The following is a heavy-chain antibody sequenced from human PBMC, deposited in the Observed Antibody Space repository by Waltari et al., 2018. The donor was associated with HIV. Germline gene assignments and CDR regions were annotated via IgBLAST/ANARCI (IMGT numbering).Heavy chain of an antibody. CDR1: GNTSPSYE. V-gene: IGHV1-8*01. D-gene: IGHD6-6*01. CDR3: AREGYSSSSGARPNWFDP. J-gene: IGHJ5*02. Sequence: QVQLVQPGAGVKKPGASVKVSCKTSGNTSPSYEHNRLRQAPGKGLEWMGWMNPNSGNTGYAQKFQGRVTMTRNTSISTAYLELSSLRSDDTAVYYCAREGYSSSSGARPNWFDPWGQGTPVIVSS. CDR2: MNPNSGNT.